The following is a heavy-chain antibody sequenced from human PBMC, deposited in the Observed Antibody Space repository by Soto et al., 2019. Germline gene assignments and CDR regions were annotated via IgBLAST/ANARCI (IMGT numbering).Heavy chain of an antibody. Sequence: SETLSLTCAVSGGSISSGGYSWSWIRQPPGKGLEWIGYMYHSGSTYYNPSLKSRVTISIDRSENQFSLKLSSVTAADTAVYYCARSVDPWGQGTLVTVSS. CDR2: MYHSGST. CDR1: GGSISSGGYS. V-gene: IGHV4-30-2*01. CDR3: ARSVDP. J-gene: IGHJ5*02.